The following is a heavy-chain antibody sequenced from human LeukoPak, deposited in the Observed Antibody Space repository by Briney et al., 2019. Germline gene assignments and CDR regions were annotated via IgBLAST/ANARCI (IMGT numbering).Heavy chain of an antibody. CDR3: ARSKYYYDSSGYYYDGFY. CDR1: GYTFTSYG. CDR2: IIPIFGTA. J-gene: IGHJ4*02. D-gene: IGHD3-22*01. V-gene: IGHV1-69*13. Sequence: SVKVSCKASGYTFTSYGISWVRQAPGQGLEWMGGIIPIFGTANYAQKFQGRVTITADESTSTAYMELSSLRSEDTAVYYCARSKYYYDSSGYYYDGFYWGQGTLVTVSS.